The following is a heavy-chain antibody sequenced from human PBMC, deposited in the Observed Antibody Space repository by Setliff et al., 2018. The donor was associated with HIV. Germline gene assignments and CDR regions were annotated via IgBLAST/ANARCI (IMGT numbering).Heavy chain of an antibody. D-gene: IGHD3-22*01. Sequence: ASVKVSCKASGYTFTGYYMHWVRQAPGQGLEWMGWINPNSGGTNYAQKFQGRVTMTRDTSITTAYMELSGLRSDDTAVYYCITDRAWAPPFWGQGTLVTVSS. V-gene: IGHV1-2*02. J-gene: IGHJ4*02. CDR3: ITDRAWAPPF. CDR2: INPNSGGT. CDR1: GYTFTGYY.